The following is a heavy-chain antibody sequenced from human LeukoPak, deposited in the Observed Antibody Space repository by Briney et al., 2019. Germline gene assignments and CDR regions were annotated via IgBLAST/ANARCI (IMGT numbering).Heavy chain of an antibody. V-gene: IGHV3-23*01. D-gene: IGHD3-10*01. CDR1: GISLSNYG. J-gene: IGHJ4*02. Sequence: GGSVRLSCAVSGISLSNYGMSWVRQAPGKGLEWVAGISDRGGRTNYADSVKGRFTISTENSKNTLYLQMNSLRAEDTAVYFCAKRGVVIRVILVGFHKEAYYFDSWGQGALVTVSS. CDR2: ISDRGGRT. CDR3: AKRGVVIRVILVGFHKEAYYFDS.